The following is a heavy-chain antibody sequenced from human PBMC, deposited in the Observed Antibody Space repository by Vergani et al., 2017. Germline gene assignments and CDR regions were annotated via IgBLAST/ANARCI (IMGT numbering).Heavy chain of an antibody. D-gene: IGHD3-22*01. V-gene: IGHV4-39*01. CDR2: MDYNGRA. CDR3: ARHVTQDYYNVSDYFDY. J-gene: IGHJ4*02. Sequence: QVQLQESGPGLVKPSGTLSLTCSVTGCSFFNSRYYWGWIRQPPGKGLEWIGSMDYNGRAYYTPSLRRRVAISIDTSKIQLSLKLYSLTAADTAIYYCARHVTQDYYNVSDYFDYWGLGTLVTVSS. CDR1: GCSFFNSRYY.